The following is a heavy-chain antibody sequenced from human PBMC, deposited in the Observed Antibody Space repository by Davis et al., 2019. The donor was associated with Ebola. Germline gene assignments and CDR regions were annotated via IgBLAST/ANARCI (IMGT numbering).Heavy chain of an antibody. Sequence: GESLKISCAASGFTFSSYGMHWVRQAPGKGLEWVAVISYDGSNKYYADSVKGRFTISRDNSKNTLYLQMNSLRAEDTAVYYCAKDREYSGYDWTLYYYYGMDVWGQGTTVTVSS. CDR1: GFTFSSYG. CDR2: ISYDGSNK. D-gene: IGHD5-12*01. J-gene: IGHJ6*02. CDR3: AKDREYSGYDWTLYYYYGMDV. V-gene: IGHV3-30*18.